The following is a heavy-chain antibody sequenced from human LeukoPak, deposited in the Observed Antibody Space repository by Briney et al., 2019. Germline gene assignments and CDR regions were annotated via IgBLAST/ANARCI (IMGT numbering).Heavy chain of an antibody. D-gene: IGHD6-13*01. Sequence: RASETLSLTCTVSGGSISSYYWSWIRQPPGKGLEWIGYIYYSGSTNYNPSLKSRVTISVDTSKNQFSLKLSSVTAADTAVYYCARGAQAWQLVPFDFWGQGALVAVSS. J-gene: IGHJ4*02. CDR2: IYYSGST. CDR3: ARGAQAWQLVPFDF. V-gene: IGHV4-59*01. CDR1: GGSISSYY.